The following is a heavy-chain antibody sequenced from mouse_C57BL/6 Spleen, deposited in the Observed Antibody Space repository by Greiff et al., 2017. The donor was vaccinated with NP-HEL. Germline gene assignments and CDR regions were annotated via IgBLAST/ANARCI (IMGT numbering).Heavy chain of an antibody. Sequence: QVQLQQSGPELVKPGASVKISCKASGYAFSSSWMNWVKQRPGKGLEWIGRIYPGDGDTNYNGKFKGKATLTADKSSSTAYMQLSSLTSADSAVYVCAQTAQATAWVAYWGQGTLVTVSA. J-gene: IGHJ3*01. CDR3: AQTAQATAWVAY. V-gene: IGHV1-82*01. D-gene: IGHD3-2*02. CDR2: IYPGDGDT. CDR1: GYAFSSSW.